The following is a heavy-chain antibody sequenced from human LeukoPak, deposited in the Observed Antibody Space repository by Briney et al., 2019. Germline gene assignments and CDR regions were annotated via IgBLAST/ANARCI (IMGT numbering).Heavy chain of an antibody. Sequence: GGSLRLSCAASGFTLSSYEMNWVRQAPGKGLEWVSSISSSSSYIYYADSVKGRFTISRDNAKNSLYLQMNSLRAEDTAVYYCARTYSSSPQYYYYYYMDVWGKGTTVTVSS. V-gene: IGHV3-21*01. CDR3: ARTYSSSPQYYYYYYMDV. CDR2: ISSSSSYI. D-gene: IGHD6-6*01. J-gene: IGHJ6*03. CDR1: GFTLSSYE.